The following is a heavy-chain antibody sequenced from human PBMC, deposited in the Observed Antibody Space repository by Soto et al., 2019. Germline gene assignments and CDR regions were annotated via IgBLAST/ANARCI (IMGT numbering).Heavy chain of an antibody. V-gene: IGHV1-46*02. CDR3: ARDLWGSWTVDY. Sequence: QVQLVQSGAEVKEPGASVKVSCKASGYTFQNYHMHWVRQAPGQGLEWMGIIHPSGDTKTYAQRSXGXLAMTRDTSTSTAYMELSSLTSEATAVYFCARDLWGSWTVDYWGQGTLVTVSS. D-gene: IGHD3-16*01. CDR2: IHPSGDTK. J-gene: IGHJ4*02. CDR1: GYTFQNYH.